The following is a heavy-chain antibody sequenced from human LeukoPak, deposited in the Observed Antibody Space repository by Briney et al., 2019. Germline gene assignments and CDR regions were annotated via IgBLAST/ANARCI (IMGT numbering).Heavy chain of an antibody. V-gene: IGHV3-53*01. D-gene: IGHD3-22*01. CDR2: INSDGSST. CDR3: AHYYDSSGPFDY. J-gene: IGHJ4*02. CDR1: GFGVSVNY. Sequence: PGGSLRLSCAASGFGVSVNYMSWVRQAPGKGLEWVSRINSDGSSTYYADSVKGRFTISRDNSKNTLYLQMNSLRAEDTAVYYCAHYYDSSGPFDYWGQGTLVTVSS.